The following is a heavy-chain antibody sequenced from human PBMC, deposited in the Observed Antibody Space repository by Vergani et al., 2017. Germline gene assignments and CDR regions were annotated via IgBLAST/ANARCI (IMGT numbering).Heavy chain of an antibody. CDR3: ARDPLYGDYGGYYYMDV. CDR1: GFTFSSYW. CDR2: INSDGSST. J-gene: IGHJ6*03. V-gene: IGHV3-74*01. D-gene: IGHD4-17*01. Sequence: EVQLLESGGGLVQPGGSLRLSCAASGFTFSSYWMHWVRQAPGKGLVWVSRINSDGSSTSYADSVKGRFTISRDNAKNTLYLQMNCLRAEDTAVYYCARDPLYGDYGGYYYMDVWGKGTTVTVSS.